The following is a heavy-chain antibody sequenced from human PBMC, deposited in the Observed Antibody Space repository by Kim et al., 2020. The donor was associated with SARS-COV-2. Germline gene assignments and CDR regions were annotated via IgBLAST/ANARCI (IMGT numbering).Heavy chain of an antibody. Sequence: GGSLRLSCAASGFTFSSYAMSWVRQAPGKGLEWVSGISSGGGSTYYADSVKGRFTISRDNSKNTLYLQMNSLRAEDTAVYYCALRCSYWYLDYWGQGTLGTVSS. J-gene: IGHJ4*02. CDR2: ISSGGGST. CDR3: ALRCSYWYLDY. CDR1: GFTFSSYA. D-gene: IGHD1-26*01. V-gene: IGHV3-23*01.